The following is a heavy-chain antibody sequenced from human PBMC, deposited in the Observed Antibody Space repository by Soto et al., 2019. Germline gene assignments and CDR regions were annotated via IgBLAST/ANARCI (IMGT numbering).Heavy chain of an antibody. CDR2: INPSGST. Sequence: SETLSLTCAFYGGSFSGYYWSWIRQPPGKGLEWLGDINPSGSTNYNPSLKSRVIMSVNTSKKQFSLNVTSVTAADTAVYYCARGARRRPPRDAFDIWGQGTMVTVSS. V-gene: IGHV4-34*01. CDR3: ARGARRRPPRDAFDI. J-gene: IGHJ3*02. CDR1: GGSFSGYY.